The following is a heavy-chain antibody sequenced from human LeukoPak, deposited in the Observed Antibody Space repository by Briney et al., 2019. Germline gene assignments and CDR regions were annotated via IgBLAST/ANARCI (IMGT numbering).Heavy chain of an antibody. D-gene: IGHD5-18*01. CDR1: GFTVSSNY. J-gene: IGHJ4*02. Sequence: QTGGSLRLSCAASGFTVSSNYMSWVRQAPGKGLEWVSVIYSGDNTYYADSVKGRFTITRDNSNNTLYLQMNSLRAEDTAVNYCARDKWVTWGQGTLVTVSS. V-gene: IGHV3-66*01. CDR3: ARDKWVT. CDR2: IYSGDNT.